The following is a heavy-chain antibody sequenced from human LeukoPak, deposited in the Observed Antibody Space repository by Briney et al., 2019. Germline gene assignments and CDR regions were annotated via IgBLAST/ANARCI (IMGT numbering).Heavy chain of an antibody. Sequence: PSETLSLTCTVSGGSISSSSYYWGWIRQPPGKGPEWIGSMSMYYSGSTYYNPSLKSRVTISVDTSKNQFSLKLSSVTAADTAVYYCARVVTHAPGWLLRIDWFDPWGQGTLVTVSS. CDR2: MSMYYSGST. V-gene: IGHV4-39*07. CDR3: ARVVTHAPGWLLRIDWFDP. D-gene: IGHD3-22*01. CDR1: GGSISSSSYY. J-gene: IGHJ5*02.